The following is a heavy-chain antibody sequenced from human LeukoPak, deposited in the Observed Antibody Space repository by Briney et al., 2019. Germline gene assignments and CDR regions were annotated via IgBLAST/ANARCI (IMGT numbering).Heavy chain of an antibody. Sequence: ASVTVSCKVSGYTLTELSMHWVRQAPGKGLEWMGGFDPEDGETMYAQKFQGRVTMTEDTSTDTAYMELSSLRSEDTAVYYCATAPMGSSGWYESWGDYWGQGTLVTVSS. CDR2: FDPEDGET. J-gene: IGHJ4*02. CDR1: GYTLTELS. D-gene: IGHD6-19*01. CDR3: ATAPMGSSGWYESWGDY. V-gene: IGHV1-24*01.